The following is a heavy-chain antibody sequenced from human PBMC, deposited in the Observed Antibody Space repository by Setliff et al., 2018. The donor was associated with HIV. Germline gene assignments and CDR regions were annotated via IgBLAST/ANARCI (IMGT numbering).Heavy chain of an antibody. V-gene: IGHV4-61*05. J-gene: IGHJ6*03. CDR3: ARAVGHCSDCSYNMYYYYMDV. CDR2: IYYTGST. D-gene: IGHD2-15*01. CDR1: GGSISSNNYY. Sequence: SETLSLTCTVSGGSISSNNYYWGWIRQPPGKGLEWIGDIYYTGSTNFHASLKSRVTISVDTSKNQFSLKLSSVTAADTAVYYCARAVGHCSDCSYNMYYYYMDVWGKGTTVTVSS.